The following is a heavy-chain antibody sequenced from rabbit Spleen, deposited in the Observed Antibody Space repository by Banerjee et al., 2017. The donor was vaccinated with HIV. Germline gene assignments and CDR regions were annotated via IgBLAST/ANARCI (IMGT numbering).Heavy chain of an antibody. CDR2: INAGGPGST. V-gene: IGHV1S40*01. Sequence: QALEEAGGDRVKPGASLTLTSTAAGCFFINSGYMFWFRQAPGKGLEWIACINAGGPGSTYYANWAKGRFTISKASSTTVTLKMTRMAAANAATYFCARDDNGYPHDFTLWGPGTLVTVS. CDR3: ARDDNGYPHDFTL. J-gene: IGHJ4*01. D-gene: IGHD3-1*01. CDR1: GCFFINSGY.